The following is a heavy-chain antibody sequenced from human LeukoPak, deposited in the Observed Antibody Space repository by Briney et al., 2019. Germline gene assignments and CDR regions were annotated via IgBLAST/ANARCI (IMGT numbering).Heavy chain of an antibody. CDR3: ARDLRQTARPFYYGMDV. Sequence: PGGSLRLSSAASGFSVSNNYMSWVRQAPGEGLEWVSVIYSSGSTYYADSVKGRFTVSRDNSKNTLYLQMNSLRAEDTAVYYCARDLRQTARPFYYGMDVWGQGTTVTVS. D-gene: IGHD2-21*02. J-gene: IGHJ6*02. V-gene: IGHV3-53*01. CDR1: GFSVSNNY. CDR2: IYSSGST.